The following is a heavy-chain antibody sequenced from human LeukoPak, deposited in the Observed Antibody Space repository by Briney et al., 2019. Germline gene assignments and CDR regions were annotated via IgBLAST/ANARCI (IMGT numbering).Heavy chain of an antibody. CDR1: GGSISTYY. CDR2: IHYSGST. Sequence: SETLSLTCTVSGGSISTYYWSWIRQPPGKGLEWIGYIHYSGSTNRNPSLKSRVTISVDTSKNQFSLKLSSVTAADTAVYYCARVGSYAFDIWGQGTMVTVSS. CDR3: ARVGSYAFDI. J-gene: IGHJ3*02. V-gene: IGHV4-59*01.